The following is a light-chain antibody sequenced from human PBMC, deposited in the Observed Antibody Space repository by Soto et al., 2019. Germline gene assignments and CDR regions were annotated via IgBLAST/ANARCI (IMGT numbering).Light chain of an antibody. V-gene: IGKV1-33*01. J-gene: IGKJ4*01. CDR2: DAS. CDR1: QDISNH. Sequence: DIPMTQSPSSLSASAGDRVTITCQASQDISNHLNWYQQKPGKAPKLLINDASNLETGVPSRFSGSGSGTYFTLTISSLQPEDIATYCYQQYVNALSFGGGTKVEIK. CDR3: QQYVNALS.